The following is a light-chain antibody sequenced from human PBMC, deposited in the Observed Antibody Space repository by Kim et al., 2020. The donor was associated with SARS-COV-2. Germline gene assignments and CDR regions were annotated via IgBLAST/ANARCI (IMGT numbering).Light chain of an antibody. CDR1: KIGSES. CDR3: QVWDTDSDHVI. J-gene: IGLJ2*01. V-gene: IGLV3-21*04. Sequence: SYELTQPPSVSVAPGKTATITCGGNKIGSESVHWYQQKPGQAPVLVIYYNSDRPSGIPERFSGSNSGNTATLTITRVEAGDEADYYCQVWDTDSDHVIFGGGTQLTVL. CDR2: YNS.